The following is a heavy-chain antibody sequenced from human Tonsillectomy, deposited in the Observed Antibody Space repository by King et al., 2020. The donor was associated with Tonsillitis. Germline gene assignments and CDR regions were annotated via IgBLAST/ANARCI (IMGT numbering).Heavy chain of an antibody. CDR1: GGSFSGYY. Sequence: VQLQQWGAGLLKPSETLSLTCAVYGGSFSGYYWSWIRQPPGKGLEWMGEINHSGSTNNNPSLKSRVMVSVDTSKNQFSLKLSSVTAADTAVYYCARGRGYCSGGSCYQSPPNYWFDPWGQGTLVTVSS. J-gene: IGHJ5*02. CDR3: ARGRGYCSGGSCYQSPPNYWFDP. V-gene: IGHV4-34*01. CDR2: INHSGST. D-gene: IGHD2-15*01.